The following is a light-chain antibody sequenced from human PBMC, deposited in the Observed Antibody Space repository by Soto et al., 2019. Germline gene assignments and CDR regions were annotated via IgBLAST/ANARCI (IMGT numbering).Light chain of an antibody. J-gene: IGLJ2*01. Sequence: NFMLTQPHAVSESPGKTVTISCTRSRGSIASNYVQWYQQRPGSAPTTVIYEDNQRPSGVPDRFSGSIDSSSNSASLTIAGLKTEDEADYYCQSYDSRTAVVFGGGTKVTVL. CDR2: EDN. CDR1: RGSIASNY. CDR3: QSYDSRTAVV. V-gene: IGLV6-57*03.